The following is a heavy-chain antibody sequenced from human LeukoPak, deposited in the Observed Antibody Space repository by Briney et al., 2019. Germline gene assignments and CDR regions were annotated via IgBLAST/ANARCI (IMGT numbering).Heavy chain of an antibody. CDR1: GGSISRSNYY. V-gene: IGHV4-39*01. D-gene: IGHD1-1*01. Sequence: SETLSLTCTVSGGSISRSNYYWGWIRQPPGKGLEWIGSIYYSGSTYYNPSLKSRVTTSIDTSKNQFSLKLSSVTAADTAVYYCARHSQLQRDAFDIWGQGTMVTVSS. CDR2: IYYSGST. CDR3: ARHSQLQRDAFDI. J-gene: IGHJ3*02.